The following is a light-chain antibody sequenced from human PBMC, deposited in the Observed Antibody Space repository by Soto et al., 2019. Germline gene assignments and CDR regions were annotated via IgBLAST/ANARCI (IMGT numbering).Light chain of an antibody. J-gene: IGKJ4*01. CDR2: AAS. CDR3: LQNNNYPLT. V-gene: IGKV1-6*01. CDR1: QDIRSD. Sequence: AIQITQSASSLSASVGDRVTVTCRASQDIRSDVGWYQQKPGQAPKVLMYAASRLHSGVPSRFSGSGSGTDFVLTISSLQPEDVATYYCLQNNNYPLTFGGGTKVDIK.